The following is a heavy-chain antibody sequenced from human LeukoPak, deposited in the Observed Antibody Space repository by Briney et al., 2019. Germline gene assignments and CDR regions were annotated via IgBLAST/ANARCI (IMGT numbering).Heavy chain of an antibody. Sequence: SVKVSCKASGFTFTSSVVQWVRQARGQRLEWIGWIVVGSGNTNYAQKFQERVTITRDMSTSTAYMEQSSLRSEDTAVYYCAAIFENSGSYSDDAFDIWGQGTMDTVSS. CDR2: IVVGSGNT. D-gene: IGHD3-10*01. V-gene: IGHV1-58*01. CDR1: GFTFTSSV. J-gene: IGHJ3*02. CDR3: AAIFENSGSYSDDAFDI.